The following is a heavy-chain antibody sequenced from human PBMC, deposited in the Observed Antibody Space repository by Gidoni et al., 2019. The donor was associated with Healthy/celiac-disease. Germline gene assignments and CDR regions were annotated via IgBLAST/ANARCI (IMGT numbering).Heavy chain of an antibody. CDR3: ARRLSGSYTAGFDY. D-gene: IGHD1-26*01. CDR2: IYYSGST. Sequence: QLQLQESGPGLVKPSETLSLTCTVPGGSISSSSYYWGWIRQPPGKGLEWIGSIYYSGSTYYNPSLKSRVTISVDTSKNQFSLKLSSVTAADTAVYYCARRLSGSYTAGFDYWGQGTLVTVSS. V-gene: IGHV4-39*01. CDR1: GGSISSSSYY. J-gene: IGHJ4*02.